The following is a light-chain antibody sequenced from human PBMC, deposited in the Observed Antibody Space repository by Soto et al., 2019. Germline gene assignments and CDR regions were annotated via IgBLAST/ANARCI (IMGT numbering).Light chain of an antibody. CDR2: DVS. V-gene: IGLV2-14*03. CDR3: YSYTSSNTYV. Sequence: QSVLTQPASVSGSPGQSITISCTGTSSDVGGYNYVSWYQHHPGKVPQLLIYDVSNRPSGVSNRFSGSKSGNTASLTISGLQAEHEADYYCYSYTSSNTYVFGTGTKVTVL. J-gene: IGLJ1*01. CDR1: SSDVGGYNY.